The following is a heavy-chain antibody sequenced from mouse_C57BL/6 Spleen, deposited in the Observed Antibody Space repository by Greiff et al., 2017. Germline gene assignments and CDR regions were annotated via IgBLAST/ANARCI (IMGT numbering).Heavy chain of an antibody. Sequence: QVQLQQPGAELVMPGASVKLSCKASGYTFTSYWMHWVKQRPGQGLEWIGEIDPSDSYTNYNQKFKGKSTLTVDKSSSTAYMQLSSLTSEDSAVYYCARGGSTMVTTGAWFAYWGQGTLVTVSA. J-gene: IGHJ3*01. V-gene: IGHV1-69*01. CDR1: GYTFTSYW. CDR3: ARGGSTMVTTGAWFAY. CDR2: IDPSDSYT. D-gene: IGHD2-2*01.